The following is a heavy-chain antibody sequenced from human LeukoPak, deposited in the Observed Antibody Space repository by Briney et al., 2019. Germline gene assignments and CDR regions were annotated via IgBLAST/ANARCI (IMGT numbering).Heavy chain of an antibody. D-gene: IGHD3-22*01. CDR2: ISGSGGNT. CDR3: AKDAVDYYDSSGYPYYFDY. V-gene: IGHV3-23*01. CDR1: GFTFSRNG. Sequence: PGGSLRLSCAASGFTFSRNGMTWVRQAPGKGLEWVSAISGSGGNTYYADSVKGRFTISRDNSKNTLYLQMNSLRAEDTAVYYCAKDAVDYYDSSGYPYYFDYWGQGTLVTVSS. J-gene: IGHJ4*02.